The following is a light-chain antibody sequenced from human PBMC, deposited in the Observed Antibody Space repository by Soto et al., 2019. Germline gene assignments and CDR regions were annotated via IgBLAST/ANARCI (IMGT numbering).Light chain of an antibody. CDR2: DAS. V-gene: IGKV1-5*01. CDR3: QQYNSYSPT. CDR1: QSISSW. J-gene: IGKJ1*01. Sequence: DIQMTQSPATLSASVGDRVTLTCRASQSISSWLAWYQQKPGKAPNLLIYDASSVESGVPSRFSGTGSGTEFTLTISSLQPDDFATYYCQQYNSYSPTFGQGTKVDIK.